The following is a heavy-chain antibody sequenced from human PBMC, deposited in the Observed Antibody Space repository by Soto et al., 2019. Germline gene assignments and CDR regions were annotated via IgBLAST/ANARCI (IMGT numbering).Heavy chain of an antibody. J-gene: IGHJ5*02. Sequence: EVQLSESGGDLRQPGGSLRLSCAASGFTFTNYAMTWVRQAPGKGLEWVSSISRGSDYIFYADTVKGRFTISRDNARNSLYLQMTSLRAEDTAVYYCAKDSGCVNNACAYDPWGQGTLVTVSS. CDR1: GFTFTNYA. D-gene: IGHD1-20*01. CDR2: ISRGSDYI. V-gene: IGHV3-21*01. CDR3: AKDSGCVNNACAYDP.